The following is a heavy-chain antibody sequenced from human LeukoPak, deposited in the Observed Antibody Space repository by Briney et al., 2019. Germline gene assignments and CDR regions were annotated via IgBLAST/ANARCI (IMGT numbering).Heavy chain of an antibody. CDR2: ITSSGTYT. Sequence: PGGSLRLSCADSGFTFGNYNMNWVRQAPGKAMEWVSSITSSGTYTFYADSVKGRFTISRDNAKNSLYLQMDSLGPEDTAVYYCARDPYSGNYGTYYYYYMDVWGKGTTVTISS. V-gene: IGHV3-21*01. D-gene: IGHD1-26*01. CDR3: ARDPYSGNYGTYYYYYMDV. J-gene: IGHJ6*03. CDR1: GFTFGNYN.